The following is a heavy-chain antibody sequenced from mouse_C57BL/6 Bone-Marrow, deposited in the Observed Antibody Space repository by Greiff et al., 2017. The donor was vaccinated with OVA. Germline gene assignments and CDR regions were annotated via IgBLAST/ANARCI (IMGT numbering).Heavy chain of an antibody. J-gene: IGHJ4*01. CDR2: IYPRSGNT. CDR3: ARSYPRAMDY. V-gene: IGHV1-81*01. CDR1: GYTFTSYG. D-gene: IGHD2-10*01. Sequence: VKLMESGAELARPGASVKLSCKASGYTFTSYGISWVKQRTGQGLEWIGEIYPRSGNTYYNEKFKGKATLTADKSSSTAYMELRSLTSEDSAVYFCARSYPRAMDYWGQGTSVTVSS.